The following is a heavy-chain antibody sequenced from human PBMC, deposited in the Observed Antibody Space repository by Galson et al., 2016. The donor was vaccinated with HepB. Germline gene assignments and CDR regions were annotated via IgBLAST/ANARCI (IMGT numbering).Heavy chain of an antibody. Sequence: SLRLSCAASGFAFSSYSINWVRQAPGKGLEWVASITSRSLYISYADSVKGRFTISRDNAKNSLNLQMNSLRAEYTAVYYCARLVSKEVVIARDGMDGWGQVATVTVSS. CDR3: ARLVSKEVVIARDGMDG. D-gene: IGHD2-15*01. CDR1: GFAFSSYS. CDR2: ITSRSLYI. J-gene: IGHJ6*02. V-gene: IGHV3-21*01.